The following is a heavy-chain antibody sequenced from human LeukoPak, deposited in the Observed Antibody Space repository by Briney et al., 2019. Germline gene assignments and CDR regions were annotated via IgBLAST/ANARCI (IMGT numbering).Heavy chain of an antibody. J-gene: IGHJ4*02. D-gene: IGHD5-24*01. CDR3: ARARQVEMATIEDY. Sequence: PGGSLRLSCAASGFTFSSYSMNWVRQAPGKGLEWVSSISSSSSYIYYADSVKGRFTISRDNAKNSLYLQMNSLRAEDTAVYYCARARQVEMATIEDYWGQGTLVTVSS. CDR2: ISSSSSYI. CDR1: GFTFSSYS. V-gene: IGHV3-21*01.